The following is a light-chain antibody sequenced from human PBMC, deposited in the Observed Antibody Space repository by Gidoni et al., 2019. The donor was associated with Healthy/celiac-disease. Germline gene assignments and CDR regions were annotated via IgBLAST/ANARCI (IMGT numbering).Light chain of an antibody. V-gene: IGKV4-1*01. CDR3: QQYYSTPYT. CDR1: QSVLYSSNNKNY. CDR2: WAS. Sequence: DIVMTQSPDCLAVSLGERATINGKSSQSVLYSSNNKNYLAWYQQKPGQPPKLLIYWASTRESGVPDRFSGSGSGTDFTLTISSLQAEDVAVYYCQQYYSTPYTFGQGTKLEIK. J-gene: IGKJ2*01.